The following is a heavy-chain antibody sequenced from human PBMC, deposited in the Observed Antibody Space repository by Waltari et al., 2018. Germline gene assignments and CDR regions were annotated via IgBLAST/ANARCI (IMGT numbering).Heavy chain of an antibody. V-gene: IGHV1-69*01. J-gene: IGHJ6*03. CDR3: ARTNWNDNYYYYYMDV. D-gene: IGHD1-1*01. Sequence: VQLVQSGAEVKKPGSSVKVSCKASGGTFSSYAISWVRPAPGKGLEWMGGIIPIFGTANYAQKFQGRVTITADESTSTAYMELSSLRSEDTAVYYCARTNWNDNYYYYYMDVWGKGTTVTVSS. CDR1: GGTFSSYA. CDR2: IIPIFGTA.